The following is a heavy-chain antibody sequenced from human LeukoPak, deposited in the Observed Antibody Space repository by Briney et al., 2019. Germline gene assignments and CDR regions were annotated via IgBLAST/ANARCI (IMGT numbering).Heavy chain of an antibody. Sequence: PSETLSLTCAVYGGSFSGYYWSWIRQPPGKGLEWIGEINHSGSINYNPSLKSRVTISVDTSKNQFSLKLSSVTAADTAVYYCARGLGYCSSTSCPRWFDPWGQGTLVTISS. CDR2: INHSGSI. J-gene: IGHJ5*02. D-gene: IGHD2-2*01. CDR1: GGSFSGYY. CDR3: ARGLGYCSSTSCPRWFDP. V-gene: IGHV4-34*01.